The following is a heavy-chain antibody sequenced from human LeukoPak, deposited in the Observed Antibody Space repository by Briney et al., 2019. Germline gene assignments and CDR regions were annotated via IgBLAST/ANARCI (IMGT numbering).Heavy chain of an antibody. CDR1: GFTFSSYW. Sequence: GGSLRLSCAGSGFTFSSYWMSWVRQAPGKGLEWVSAISGSGGSTYYADSVKGRFTISRDNSKNTLYLQMNSLRAEDTAVYYCAKDNYYDSSGYFYWGQGTLVTVSS. CDR3: AKDNYYDSSGYFY. J-gene: IGHJ4*02. CDR2: ISGSGGST. V-gene: IGHV3-23*01. D-gene: IGHD3-22*01.